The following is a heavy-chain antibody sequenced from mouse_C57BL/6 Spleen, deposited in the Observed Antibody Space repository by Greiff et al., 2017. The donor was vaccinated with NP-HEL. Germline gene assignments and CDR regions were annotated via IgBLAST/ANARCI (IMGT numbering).Heavy chain of an antibody. V-gene: IGHV1-82*01. CDR3: AYYSNSFVF. D-gene: IGHD2-5*01. J-gene: IGHJ3*01. Sequence: VQLQESGPELVKPGASVKISCKASGYAFSSSWMNWVKQRPGKGLEWIGRIYPGDGDTNYNGKFKGKATLTVDKSSSTAYMQLSSLTSEDSAVYYCAYYSNSFVFWGQGTLVTVSA. CDR1: GYAFSSSW. CDR2: IYPGDGDT.